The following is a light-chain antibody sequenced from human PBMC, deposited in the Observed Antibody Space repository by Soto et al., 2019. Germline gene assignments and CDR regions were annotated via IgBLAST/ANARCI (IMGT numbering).Light chain of an antibody. Sequence: EIVLTQSPGTLSLSPGERATLSCRASQSVSSSYLAWYRQKPGQAPRLLIYGASSRATGIPDRFSGSGSGTDSTLTISRLEPEDFAVYYCQQYGSSPRTFGQGTKLEIK. CDR3: QQYGSSPRT. CDR2: GAS. J-gene: IGKJ2*02. CDR1: QSVSSSY. V-gene: IGKV3-20*01.